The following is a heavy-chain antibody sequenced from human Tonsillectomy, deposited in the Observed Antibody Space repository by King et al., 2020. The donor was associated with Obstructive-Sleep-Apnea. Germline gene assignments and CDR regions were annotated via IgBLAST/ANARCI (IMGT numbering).Heavy chain of an antibody. D-gene: IGHD4-17*01. CDR2: ISSDTTDT. CDR1: GFTFSNYA. J-gene: IGHJ2*01. Sequence: VQLVESGGGVVQPGRSLRLSCAASGFTFSNYALHWVRQAPGKGLEWVTFISSDTTDTYYADSVKGRFTVSRDNSKNTLYLQMNSLRIEDTAVYYCARVETTVSTYWYFDLWGRGNLVAVSS. CDR3: ARVETTVSTYWYFDL. V-gene: IGHV3-30*04.